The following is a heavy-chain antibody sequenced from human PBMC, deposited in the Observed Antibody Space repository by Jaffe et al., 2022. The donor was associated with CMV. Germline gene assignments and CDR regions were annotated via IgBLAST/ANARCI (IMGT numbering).Heavy chain of an antibody. Sequence: EVQLVESGGGLVQPGGSLRLSCAASGFTFSSYSMNWVRQAPGKGLEWVSYISSSSSTIYYADSVKGRFTISRDNAKNSLYLQMNSLRDEDTAVYYCARDDYDSSGYYRFDYWGQGTLVTVSS. J-gene: IGHJ4*02. CDR3: ARDDYDSSGYYRFDY. V-gene: IGHV3-48*02. CDR2: ISSSSSTI. CDR1: GFTFSSYS. D-gene: IGHD3-22*01.